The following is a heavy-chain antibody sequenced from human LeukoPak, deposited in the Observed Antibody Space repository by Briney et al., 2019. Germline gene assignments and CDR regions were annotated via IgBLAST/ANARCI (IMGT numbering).Heavy chain of an antibody. CDR3: ARGFCADTSCFNDY. CDR2: ISYDGSNK. J-gene: IGHJ4*02. Sequence: GRSLRLSCAASGFTFSSYAMHWVRQAPGKGLEWVAVISYDGSNKYYADSVKGRFTISRDNSKNTLYLQMNSLRAEDTAVYYCARGFCADTSCFNDYWGQGTLVTVSS. CDR1: GFTFSSYA. D-gene: IGHD2-2*01. V-gene: IGHV3-30-3*01.